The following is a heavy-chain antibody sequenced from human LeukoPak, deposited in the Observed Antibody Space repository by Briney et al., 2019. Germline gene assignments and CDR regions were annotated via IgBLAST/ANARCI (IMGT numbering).Heavy chain of an antibody. J-gene: IGHJ4*02. V-gene: IGHV3-30*04. CDR3: ARDPSGWLTSDDYFDY. CDR1: GFTFSTYA. D-gene: IGHD6-19*01. Sequence: HPGGSLRLSCAASGFTFSTYAMHWVRQAPGKGLEGVAVISYDGSNKYYADSVKGRFSFLRDNSKNTVYLQMNSLRAEDTAVYYCARDPSGWLTSDDYFDYWGQGTLVTVSS. CDR2: ISYDGSNK.